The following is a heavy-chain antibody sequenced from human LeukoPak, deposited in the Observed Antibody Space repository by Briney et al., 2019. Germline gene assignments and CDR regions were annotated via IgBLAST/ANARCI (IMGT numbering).Heavy chain of an antibody. Sequence: GGSLRLSCAASGFTFSSYGMHWVRQAPGKGLEWVAFIRYDGSNKYYADSVKGRFTISRDNSKNTLYLQMNSLRAEDTAVCYCAKDLLGYCSGGSCSGFDYWGQGTLVTVSS. CDR2: IRYDGSNK. V-gene: IGHV3-30*02. D-gene: IGHD2-15*01. CDR3: AKDLLGYCSGGSCSGFDY. J-gene: IGHJ4*02. CDR1: GFTFSSYG.